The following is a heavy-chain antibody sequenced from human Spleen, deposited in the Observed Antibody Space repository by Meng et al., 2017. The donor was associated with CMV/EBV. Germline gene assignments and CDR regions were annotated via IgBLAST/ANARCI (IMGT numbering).Heavy chain of an antibody. Sequence: GESLKISCAASGFTFSSYSMNWVRQAPGKGLEWVSSISSSSSYIYYADSVKGRFTVSRDNAKNSLYLQMNSLRAEDTAVYYCAREDKTPHPRTSRGFDYWGQGTLVTVSS. CDR1: GFTFSSYS. CDR2: ISSSSSYI. J-gene: IGHJ4*02. CDR3: AREDKTPHPRTSRGFDY. V-gene: IGHV3-21*01.